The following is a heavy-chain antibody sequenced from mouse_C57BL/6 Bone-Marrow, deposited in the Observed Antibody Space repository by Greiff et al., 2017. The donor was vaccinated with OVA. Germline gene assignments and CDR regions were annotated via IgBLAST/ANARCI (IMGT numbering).Heavy chain of an antibody. CDR1: GYTFTSYW. Sequence: VQLQQPGAELVRPGSSVKLSCKASGYTFTSYWMAWVKQRPGQGLDWIGNIYPSDSETHYNQKFKDQATLTVDKSTSAAYMQLSSLTSEDSAVYYCASHDGYYPGFAYWGQGTLVTVAA. CDR2: IYPSDSET. J-gene: IGHJ3*01. CDR3: ASHDGYYPGFAY. D-gene: IGHD2-3*01. V-gene: IGHV1-61*01.